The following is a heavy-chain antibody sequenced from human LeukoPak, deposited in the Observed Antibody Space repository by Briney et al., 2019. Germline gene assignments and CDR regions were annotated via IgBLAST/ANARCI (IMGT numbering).Heavy chain of an antibody. D-gene: IGHD3-22*01. V-gene: IGHV1-3*01. CDR2: INAGNGNT. CDR3: ATNYYVSSGYYTIFDY. J-gene: IGHJ4*02. Sequence: ASVKVSCKASGYTFTSYAMHWVRQAPGQRLEWMGWINAGNGNTKYSQKFQGRVTITRDTSASTAYMELSSLRSEDTAVYYCATNYYVSSGYYTIFDYWGQGTLVTVSS. CDR1: GYTFTSYA.